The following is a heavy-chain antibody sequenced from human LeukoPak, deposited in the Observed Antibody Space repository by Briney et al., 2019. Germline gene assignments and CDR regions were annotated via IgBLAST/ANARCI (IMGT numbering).Heavy chain of an antibody. CDR3: AMRYYYGSGSYLDY. J-gene: IGHJ4*02. V-gene: IGHV3-23*01. CDR1: GFTFRSYA. Sequence: PGGSLRLSCAASGFTFRSYAMTWVRQAPGKGLEWVSVISGSGDSTYYADSVKGRFTISRDNSKNTLYLQMNSLRAEDTAVYYCAMRYYYGSGSYLDYWGQGTLVTVSS. CDR2: ISGSGDST. D-gene: IGHD3-10*01.